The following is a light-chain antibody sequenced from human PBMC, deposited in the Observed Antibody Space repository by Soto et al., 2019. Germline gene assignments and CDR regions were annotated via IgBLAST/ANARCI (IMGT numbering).Light chain of an antibody. CDR2: GAS. Sequence: ETVFTQSAGTLSLSPGERATLSCRASQSVRNNYLAWYQQKPGQAPRLLISGASSRAAGIPDRFSGSGSETDFTLTISRLEPEDFALYFCQQYGNPRITFGQGTRLEI. J-gene: IGKJ5*01. V-gene: IGKV3-20*01. CDR1: QSVRNNY. CDR3: QQYGNPRIT.